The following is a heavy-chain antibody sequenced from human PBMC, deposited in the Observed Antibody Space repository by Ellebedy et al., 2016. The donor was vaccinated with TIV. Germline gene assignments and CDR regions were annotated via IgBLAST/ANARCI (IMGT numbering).Heavy chain of an antibody. CDR1: GFTFSSHW. V-gene: IGHV3-7*01. J-gene: IGHJ4*02. Sequence: GGSLRLXCAASGFTFSSHWMTWVRQVPGKGLEWVANIKQDGTEEYYVDSVKGRFTISRDNAKNSLYLQMNSLRAEDTAVYYCARTYQTAMVRGVISPCDYWGQGTLVTVSS. CDR2: IKQDGTEE. CDR3: ARTYQTAMVRGVISPCDY. D-gene: IGHD3-10*01.